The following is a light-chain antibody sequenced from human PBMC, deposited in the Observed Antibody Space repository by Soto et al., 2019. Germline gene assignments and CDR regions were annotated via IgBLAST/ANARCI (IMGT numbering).Light chain of an antibody. CDR2: GVT. CDR3: CSYPPAYTWV. V-gene: IGLV2-14*01. Sequence: QSVLTQPASVSGSPGQSISISCTGSSSDVGVHNFVSWYQHHPGKAPKVLIYGVTNRPSVVSNRFSGSKSGNTASLTISGLQAEYEADYYCCSYPPAYTWVFGGGTKGTVL. J-gene: IGLJ3*02. CDR1: SSDVGVHNF.